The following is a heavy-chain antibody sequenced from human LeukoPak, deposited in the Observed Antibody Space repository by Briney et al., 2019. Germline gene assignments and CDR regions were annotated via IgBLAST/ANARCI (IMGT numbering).Heavy chain of an antibody. CDR1: GYTFTSYG. D-gene: IGHD3-22*01. CDR2: ISAYNGNT. J-gene: IGHJ4*02. Sequence: GASVKVSCKASGYTFTSYGISWVRQAPGQGLEWMGWISAYNGNTNYAQKLQGRVTMTRDTSISTAYMELSRLRSDDTAVYYCAIDRGYYFDYWGQGTLVTVSS. CDR3: AIDRGYYFDY. V-gene: IGHV1-18*01.